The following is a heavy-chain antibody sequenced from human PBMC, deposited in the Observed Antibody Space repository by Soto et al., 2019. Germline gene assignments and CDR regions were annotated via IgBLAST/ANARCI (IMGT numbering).Heavy chain of an antibody. CDR1: GGSITNYY. V-gene: IGHV4-59*08. CDR3: ARHGLGPLHGLVDV. Sequence: QVQLQESGPGLVKPSETLSLTCTVSGGSITNYYCSWFRQPPGKGLEWIGYINYDGYSAYNLSLRGRVTLSMAASKTQYSLMLGSGTDTDTALYYCARHGLGPLHGLVDVWGPGTTVIVSS. D-gene: IGHD3-16*01. CDR2: INYDGYS. J-gene: IGHJ6*02.